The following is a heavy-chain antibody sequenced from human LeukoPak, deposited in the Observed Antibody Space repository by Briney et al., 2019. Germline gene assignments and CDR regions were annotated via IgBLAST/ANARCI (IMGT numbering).Heavy chain of an antibody. CDR3: AKVRSRYSYGPFDY. D-gene: IGHD5-18*01. Sequence: GGSLRLSCAASGFTFSSYGMHWVRQAPGKGLEWVAVISYDGSNKYYADSVKGRFTISRDNSKNTLYLQMNSLRAEDTAVYYCAKVRSRYSYGPFDYWGQGTLVTVSS. CDR1: GFTFSSYG. V-gene: IGHV3-30*18. CDR2: ISYDGSNK. J-gene: IGHJ4*02.